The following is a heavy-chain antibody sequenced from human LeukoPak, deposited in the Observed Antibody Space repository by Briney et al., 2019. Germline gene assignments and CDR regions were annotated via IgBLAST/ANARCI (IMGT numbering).Heavy chain of an antibody. V-gene: IGHV4-34*01. Sequence: SETLSLTCAVYGGSFSGYYWSWIRQPPGKGLEWIGEINHSGSTNYNPSLKSRVTISVDTSKNQFSLKLSSVTAADTAVYYCTRATPDRDYSNYFWFDPWGQGTLVTVSS. CDR1: GGSFSGYY. D-gene: IGHD4-11*01. J-gene: IGHJ5*02. CDR3: TRATPDRDYSNYFWFDP. CDR2: INHSGST.